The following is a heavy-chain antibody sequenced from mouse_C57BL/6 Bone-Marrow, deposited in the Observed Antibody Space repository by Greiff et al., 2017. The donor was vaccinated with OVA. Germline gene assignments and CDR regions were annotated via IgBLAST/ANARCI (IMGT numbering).Heavy chain of an antibody. D-gene: IGHD1-1*01. CDR1: GFTFSDYG. CDR2: ISSGSSTN. CDR3: ESPYYFFAY. J-gene: IGHJ3*01. Sequence: EVQLVESGGGLVKPGGSLKLSCAASGFTFSDYGMHWVRQAPEKGLEWVAYISSGSSTNYYADTVKGRFTISRDNAKNTLFLQMHSLKSDETAMYECESPYYFFAYWGQGALVTVSA. V-gene: IGHV5-17*01.